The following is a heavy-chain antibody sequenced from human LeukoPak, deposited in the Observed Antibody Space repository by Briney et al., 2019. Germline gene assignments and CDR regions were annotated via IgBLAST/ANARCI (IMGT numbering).Heavy chain of an antibody. CDR2: ISYDGSNK. CDR3: ARGGEAGYNYWYFDL. D-gene: IGHD3-16*01. J-gene: IGHJ2*01. Sequence: GRSLRLSCAASGFTFSSYGMHWVRQAPGKGLEWVAVISYDGSNKYYADSVKGRFTISRDNSMNTLSLQMSSLRAEDTTMYYCARGGEAGYNYWYFDLWGRGTLVTVSS. CDR1: GFTFSSYG. V-gene: IGHV3-30*03.